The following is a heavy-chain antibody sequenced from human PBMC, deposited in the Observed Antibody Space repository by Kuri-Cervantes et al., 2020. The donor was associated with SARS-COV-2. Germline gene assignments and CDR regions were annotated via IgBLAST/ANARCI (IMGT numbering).Heavy chain of an antibody. D-gene: IGHD4-17*01. J-gene: IGHJ4*02. CDR1: GFTFSSYG. Sequence: LSLTCAASGFTFSSYGMHWVRQAPGKGLEWVAVISYDGSNKYYADSVKGRFTISRDNYKNTLYLQMNSLRAEDTAVYYCAKDRRGYGDYEALDYWGQGTLVTVSS. V-gene: IGHV3-30*18. CDR3: AKDRRGYGDYEALDY. CDR2: ISYDGSNK.